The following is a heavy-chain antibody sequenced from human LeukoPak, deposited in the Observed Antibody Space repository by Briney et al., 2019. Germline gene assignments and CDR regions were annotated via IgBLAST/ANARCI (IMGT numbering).Heavy chain of an antibody. CDR1: GFTFNTYV. J-gene: IGHJ4*02. CDR2: ISSNGNNT. V-gene: IGHV3-64D*06. Sequence: PGGSVTLSCSVSGFTFNTYVMLWLRQAQGKGLEYVSAISSNGNNTYYADSVKGRFTISRDNSKNTLYLQMSSLRADDTAVYYCGRGTGYWGQGTLVTVSS. CDR3: GRGTGY.